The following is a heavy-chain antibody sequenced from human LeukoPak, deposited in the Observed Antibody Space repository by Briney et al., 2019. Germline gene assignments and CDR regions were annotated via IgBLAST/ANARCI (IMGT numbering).Heavy chain of an antibody. CDR3: ARERGYGSGSYLVDWFDP. V-gene: IGHV4-59*01. Sequence: SETLSLTCTVSGGSISSYYWSWIRQPPGKGLEWIGYIYYSGSTNYNPSLKSRVTISVDTSKNQFSLKLSSVTAADTAVYYCARERGYGSGSYLVDWFDPWGQGTLVTVSS. CDR2: IYYSGST. CDR1: GGSISSYY. J-gene: IGHJ5*02. D-gene: IGHD3-10*01.